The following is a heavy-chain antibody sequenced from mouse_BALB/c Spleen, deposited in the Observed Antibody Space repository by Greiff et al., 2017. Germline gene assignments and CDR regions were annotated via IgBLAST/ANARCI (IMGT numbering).Heavy chain of an antibody. Sequence: VQLKESGPSLVKPSQTLSLTCSVTGDSITSGYWNWIRKFPGNKLEYMGYISYSGSTYYNPSLKSRISITRDTSKNQYYLQLNSVTTEDTATYYCARYRTTADWYFDVWGAGTTVTVSS. D-gene: IGHD1-2*01. CDR2: ISYSGST. CDR3: ARYRTTADWYFDV. V-gene: IGHV3-8*02. J-gene: IGHJ1*01. CDR1: GDSITSGY.